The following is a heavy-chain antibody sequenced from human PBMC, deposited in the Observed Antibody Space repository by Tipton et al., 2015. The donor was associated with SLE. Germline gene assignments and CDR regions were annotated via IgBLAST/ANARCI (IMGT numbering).Heavy chain of an antibody. CDR1: GFTLSDYY. V-gene: IGHV3-11*01. CDR2: ISNSDSTI. Sequence: SLRLSCAASGFTLSDYYMTWIRQAPGKGLECVSYISNSDSTIYYADSVKGRFTISRDNTKNSLYLQMNSLRADDTAVYYCTRARAFWDVWGQGTTVTVSS. J-gene: IGHJ6*02. D-gene: IGHD3-3*01. CDR3: TRARAFWDV.